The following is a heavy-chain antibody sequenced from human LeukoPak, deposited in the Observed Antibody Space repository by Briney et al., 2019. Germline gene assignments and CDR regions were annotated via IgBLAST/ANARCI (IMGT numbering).Heavy chain of an antibody. CDR1: GFTVSGNY. D-gene: IGHD3-22*01. V-gene: IGHV3-66*01. CDR2: TFGGGST. J-gene: IGHJ2*01. CDR3: ASRGSSDRSWYFIL. Sequence: GGSLRLSCAASGFTVSGNYIIWVRQAPGKGLEWVSVTFGGGSTNYADSVKGKFAVSRDNSRNTFFLQMNSLRAEDTAVYYCASRGSSDRSWYFILWGRGTLVTVSS.